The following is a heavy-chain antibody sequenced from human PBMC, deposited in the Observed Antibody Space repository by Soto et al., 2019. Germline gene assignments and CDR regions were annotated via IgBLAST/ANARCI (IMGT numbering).Heavy chain of an antibody. J-gene: IGHJ4*02. Sequence: GSIIGVDCSCIRQPPGKGLEWIGYIYYSGSTNYNPSLKSRVTISVDTSKNQFSLKLSSVTAADTAVYYCARAITQRSYYFDYWGQGTLVTGSS. V-gene: IGHV4-59*01. CDR1: GSIIGVD. CDR2: IYYSGST. CDR3: ARAITQRSYYFDY. D-gene: IGHD1-1*01.